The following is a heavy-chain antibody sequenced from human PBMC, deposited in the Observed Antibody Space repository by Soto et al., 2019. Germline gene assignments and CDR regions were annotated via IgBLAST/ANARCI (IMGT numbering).Heavy chain of an antibody. CDR2: IYYSGTT. J-gene: IGHJ4*02. D-gene: IGHD6-19*01. CDR1: GGSISGYY. V-gene: IGHV4-59*12. CDR3: ATENRAVGGTGEDC. Sequence: PSETLSLTCTVSGGSISGYYWSWIRQPPGKGLEWIGYIYYSGTTNYNPSLKSRVTISVDTSKNQFSLNLRSVTAADTAVYYCATENRAVGGTGEDCWGQGTLVTVS.